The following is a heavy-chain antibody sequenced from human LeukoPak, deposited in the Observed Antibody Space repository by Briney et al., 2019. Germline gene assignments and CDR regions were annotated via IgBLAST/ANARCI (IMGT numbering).Heavy chain of an antibody. CDR2: IIPIFGTA. CDR3: ARAQDYYDSSGPNRNDAFDI. D-gene: IGHD3-22*01. V-gene: IGHV1-69*05. J-gene: IGHJ3*02. Sequence: GASVKVSCKASGGTFSSYAISWVRQAPGQGLEWMGGIIPIFGTANYAQEFQGRVTITTDESTSTAYMELSSLRSEDTAVYYCARAQDYYDSSGPNRNDAFDIWGQGPMVTVSS. CDR1: GGTFSSYA.